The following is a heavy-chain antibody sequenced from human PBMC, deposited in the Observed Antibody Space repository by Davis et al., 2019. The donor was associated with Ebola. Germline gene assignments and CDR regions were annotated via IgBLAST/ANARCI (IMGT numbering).Heavy chain of an antibody. D-gene: IGHD5-12*01. CDR2: INYSGST. Sequence: SETLSLTCAVYGGSFSDYYWSWIRQPPGKGLEWIGEINYSGSTNYNPSLKSRVTISVDTSKNQFSLKLSSVTAADTAVYYCARSGYTGYDPRINFDYWGQGTLVTVSS. V-gene: IGHV4-34*01. J-gene: IGHJ4*02. CDR1: GGSFSDYY. CDR3: ARSGYTGYDPRINFDY.